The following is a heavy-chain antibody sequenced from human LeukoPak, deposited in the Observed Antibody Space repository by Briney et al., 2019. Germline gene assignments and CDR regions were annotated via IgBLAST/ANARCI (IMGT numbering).Heavy chain of an antibody. CDR2: IYYSGST. Sequence: SETLSLTCTVSGDSISTSSYYWGWIRQPPGKGLEWLGSIYYSGSTYYNPPLKSRVTISVDTSKNQFSLNLYSVTAADTAVFYCARSYYYDYRQIDYWGQGTLVTVSS. V-gene: IGHV4-39*01. J-gene: IGHJ4*02. CDR3: ARSYYYDYRQIDY. D-gene: IGHD3-22*01. CDR1: GDSISTSSYY.